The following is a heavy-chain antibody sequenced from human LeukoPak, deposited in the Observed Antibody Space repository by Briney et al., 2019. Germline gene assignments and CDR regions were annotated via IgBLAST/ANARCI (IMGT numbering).Heavy chain of an antibody. D-gene: IGHD2-2*01. CDR2: ISGSGGST. V-gene: IGHV3-23*01. CDR3: AKSWGSTSLWVNYYYYYMDV. J-gene: IGHJ6*03. Sequence: QPGGSLRLSCAASGFTFSSYGMSWVRQAPGKGLEWVSAISGSGGSTYYADSVKGRFTISRDNSKNTLYLQMNSLRAEDTAVYYCAKSWGSTSLWVNYYYYYMDVWGKGTTVTISS. CDR1: GFTFSSYG.